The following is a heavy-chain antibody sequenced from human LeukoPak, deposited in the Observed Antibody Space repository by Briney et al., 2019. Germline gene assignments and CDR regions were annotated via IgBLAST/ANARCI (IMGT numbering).Heavy chain of an antibody. CDR2: IYYSGST. Sequence: ASETLSLTCTVSGGSISSSSYYWGCIRQPPGKGLECIGSIYYSGSTYYNPSLKSRVHISVDTSKNQFSLKLTSVAAADTAGYYWSIVAREQWPEIWGQGTLVTVSS. CDR1: GGSISSSSYY. CDR3: SIVAREQWPEI. V-gene: IGHV4-39*07. D-gene: IGHD6-19*01. J-gene: IGHJ4*02.